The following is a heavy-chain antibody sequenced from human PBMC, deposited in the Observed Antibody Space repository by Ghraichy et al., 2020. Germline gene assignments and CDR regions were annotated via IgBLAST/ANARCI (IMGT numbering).Heavy chain of an antibody. D-gene: IGHD6-13*01. V-gene: IGHV1-3*04. Sequence: SVKVSCKTSGYTFTSHVLHWVRQAPGQGLDWMGWINTGNGNRKYSQKFQGRVTITRDTSASTTYMELSSLTSEDTAVYYCARDRGEAAAGFYYYYGMDVWGQGTTVTVS. CDR1: GYTFTSHV. J-gene: IGHJ6*02. CDR2: INTGNGNR. CDR3: ARDRGEAAAGFYYYYGMDV.